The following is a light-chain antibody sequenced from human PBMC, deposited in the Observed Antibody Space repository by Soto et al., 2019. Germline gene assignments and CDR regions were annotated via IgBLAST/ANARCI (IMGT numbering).Light chain of an antibody. J-gene: IGLJ2*01. CDR2: ANT. CDR3: NSYTTSSTLV. CDR1: RSNIGAGYD. Sequence: QSVLTQPPSVSGAPGQRVTISCTGSRSNIGAGYDVHWYQHFPGTAPKLIIHANTDRPSGVPDRFSGSKSGTSASLAIAGLQAEDESDYYCNSYTTSSTLVFGGGTKLTVL. V-gene: IGLV1-40*01.